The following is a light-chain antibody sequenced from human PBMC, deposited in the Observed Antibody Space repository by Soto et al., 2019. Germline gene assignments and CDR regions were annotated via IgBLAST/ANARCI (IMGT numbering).Light chain of an antibody. CDR1: SSDVGTYNY. Sequence: QSALTQPASVSGSPGQSITISCTGTSSDVGTYNYVSWYQQRSGKAPKLMIYEVSHRPSGVSNRFSGSKSGNTASLTISGLQAEDEADYYCSSYTSGSSLVVFGGGTKLTVL. CDR3: SSYTSGSSLVV. J-gene: IGLJ2*01. CDR2: EVS. V-gene: IGLV2-14*01.